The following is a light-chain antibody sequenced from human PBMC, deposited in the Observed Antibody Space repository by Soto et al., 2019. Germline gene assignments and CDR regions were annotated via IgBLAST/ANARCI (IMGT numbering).Light chain of an antibody. CDR2: DVN. CDR1: SSDVAGSNY. J-gene: IGLJ2*01. Sequence: QSALTQPASVSGSPGQSITISCTGTSSDVAGSNYVSWYQHHPGKAPKVMIYDVNNRPSGVSDRFSGSKSGNTASLSISGLQAEDEADYYCTSYVGSNTVLFGGGTKLTVL. V-gene: IGLV2-14*03. CDR3: TSYVGSNTVL.